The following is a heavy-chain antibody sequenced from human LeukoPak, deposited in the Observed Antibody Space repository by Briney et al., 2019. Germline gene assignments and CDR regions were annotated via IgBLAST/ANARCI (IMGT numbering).Heavy chain of an antibody. D-gene: IGHD6-19*01. Sequence: SETLSLTCTVSGGSISSYYWSWIRQPSGKGLEWIGYIYYSGSTNYNPSLKSRVTISVDTSKNQFSLKLSSVTAADTAVYYCARDDRIAVAGSNYYYYYGMDVWGQGTTVTVSS. V-gene: IGHV4-59*01. J-gene: IGHJ6*02. CDR1: GGSISSYY. CDR3: ARDDRIAVAGSNYYYYYGMDV. CDR2: IYYSGST.